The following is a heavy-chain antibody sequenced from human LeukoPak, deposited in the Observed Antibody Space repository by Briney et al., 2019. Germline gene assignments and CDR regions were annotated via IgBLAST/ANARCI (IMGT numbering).Heavy chain of an antibody. D-gene: IGHD2/OR15-2a*01. J-gene: IGHJ4*02. V-gene: IGHV4-39*07. Sequence: PSETLSLTCNVSGDSISSSDYYWGWIRQPPGKGLEWIGSIYYRGNTYYNPSLASRATISVNTSMNQFSLRLSSVTAADTAVYFCARDIEYDYFDSWGQGTLVTVSS. CDR1: GDSISSSDYY. CDR3: ARDIEYDYFDS. CDR2: IYYRGNT.